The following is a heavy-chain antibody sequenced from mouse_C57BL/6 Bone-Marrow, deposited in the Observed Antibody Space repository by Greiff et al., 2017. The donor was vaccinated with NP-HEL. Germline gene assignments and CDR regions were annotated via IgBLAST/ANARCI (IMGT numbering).Heavy chain of an antibody. CDR3: AREGKRDYYAMDY. D-gene: IGHD2-1*01. V-gene: IGHV1-69*01. Sequence: QVQLQQPGAELVMPGASVKLSCKASGYTFTSYWMHWVKQRPGQGLEWIGEIDPSDSYTNYNQKFKGKSTLTVDKSSSTAYMQLSSLTSEDSAVYYCAREGKRDYYAMDYWGQGTSVTVSS. CDR1: GYTFTSYW. J-gene: IGHJ4*01. CDR2: IDPSDSYT.